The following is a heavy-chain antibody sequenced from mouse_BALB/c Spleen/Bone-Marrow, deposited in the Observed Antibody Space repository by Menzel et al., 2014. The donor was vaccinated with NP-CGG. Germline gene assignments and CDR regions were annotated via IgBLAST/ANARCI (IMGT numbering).Heavy chain of an antibody. J-gene: IGHJ2*01. V-gene: IGHV14-3*02. D-gene: IGHD2-2*01. Sequence: EVMLVESGAELVKPGASVKLSCTAPGFNIKDTYMHWVKQRPEQGLEWIGRIDPANGNTKYDPKFQGKATITADTSSNTAYLQLSSLTSEDTAVYYCASYVYGYYFDYWGQGTTLTVSS. CDR2: IDPANGNT. CDR3: ASYVYGYYFDY. CDR1: GFNIKDTY.